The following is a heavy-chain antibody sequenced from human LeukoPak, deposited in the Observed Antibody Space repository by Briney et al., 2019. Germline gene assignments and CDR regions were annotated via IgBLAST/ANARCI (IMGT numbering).Heavy chain of an antibody. D-gene: IGHD3-16*01. Sequence: GGSLRLSCAASGFTFSSYAMHWVRQAPGKGLEWVAVISYDGSNKYYADSVKGRFTISRDNSKNTLYLQMNSLRVEDTAVYYCATQGHYDWFDPWGQGTLVTVSS. CDR2: ISYDGSNK. CDR1: GFTFSSYA. V-gene: IGHV3-30-3*01. J-gene: IGHJ5*02. CDR3: ATQGHYDWFDP.